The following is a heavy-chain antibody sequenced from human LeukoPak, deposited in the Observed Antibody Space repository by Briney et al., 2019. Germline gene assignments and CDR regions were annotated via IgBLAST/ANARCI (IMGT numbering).Heavy chain of an antibody. V-gene: IGHV1-18*01. CDR3: VRGGSHSGYDY. CDR2: ISGHNGNT. J-gene: IGHJ4*02. CDR1: GYTFNSHD. D-gene: IGHD1-26*01. Sequence: ASVKVSCKASGYTFNSHDFTWVRQAPGQGLEWVGWISGHNGNTNYAQKLQGRVTMTTDTFTSTAYMELRSLRSDDTAVYYCVRGGSHSGYDYWGLGTLVTVSS.